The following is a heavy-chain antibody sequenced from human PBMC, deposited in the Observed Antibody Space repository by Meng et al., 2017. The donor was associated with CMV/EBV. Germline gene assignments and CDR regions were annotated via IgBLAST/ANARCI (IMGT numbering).Heavy chain of an antibody. D-gene: IGHD6-13*01. J-gene: IGHJ5*02. V-gene: IGHV3-38-3*01. CDR2: ISGGST. CDR3: ARDRVTAAAGVGWFDP. CDR1: GFTVSSNE. Sequence: ETLSLTCAASGFTVSSNEMSWVRQAPGKGLEWVSSISGGSTYYADSRKGRFTISRDNSKNTLHLQMNSLRAEDTAVYYCARDRVTAAAGVGWFDPWGQGTLVTVSS.